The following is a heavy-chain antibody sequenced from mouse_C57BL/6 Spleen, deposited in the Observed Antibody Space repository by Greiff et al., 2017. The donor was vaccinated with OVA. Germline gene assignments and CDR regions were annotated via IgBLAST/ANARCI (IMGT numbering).Heavy chain of an antibody. Sequence: QVQLQQSGPELVKPGASVKLSCKASGYAFSSSWMNWVKQRPGKGLEWIGRIYPGDGDTNYNGKFKGKATLTADKSSSTAYMQLSSLTSEDSAVYFCARAGGNYVMDYWGQGTSVTVSS. V-gene: IGHV1-82*01. CDR3: ARAGGNYVMDY. CDR1: GYAFSSSW. J-gene: IGHJ4*01. D-gene: IGHD2-1*01. CDR2: IYPGDGDT.